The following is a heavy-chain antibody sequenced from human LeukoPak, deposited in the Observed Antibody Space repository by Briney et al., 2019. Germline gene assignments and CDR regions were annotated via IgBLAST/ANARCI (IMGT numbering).Heavy chain of an antibody. CDR3: ARGGYCSSTSCPPGGY. J-gene: IGHJ4*02. D-gene: IGHD2-2*01. Sequence: GSSVKVSCKASGGTFSSYAISWVRQAPGQGLEWMGRIIPILGIANYAQKFQGRVTITADKSTSTAYMELSSLRSDDTAVYYCARGGYCSSTSCPPGGYWGQGTLVTVSS. CDR1: GGTFSSYA. V-gene: IGHV1-69*04. CDR2: IIPILGIA.